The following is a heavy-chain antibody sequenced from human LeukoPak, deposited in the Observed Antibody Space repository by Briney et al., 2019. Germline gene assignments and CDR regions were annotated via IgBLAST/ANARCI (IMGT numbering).Heavy chain of an antibody. CDR3: ARDRAAIAVAGIFDY. Sequence: SETLSLTCTVSGGPISSSSYYWGWIRQPPGKGLEWIGSIYYSGSTYYNPSLKSRVTISVDTSKNQFSLKLSSVTAADTAVYYCARDRAAIAVAGIFDYWGQGTLVTVSS. D-gene: IGHD6-19*01. V-gene: IGHV4-39*07. CDR1: GGPISSSSYY. CDR2: IYYSGST. J-gene: IGHJ4*02.